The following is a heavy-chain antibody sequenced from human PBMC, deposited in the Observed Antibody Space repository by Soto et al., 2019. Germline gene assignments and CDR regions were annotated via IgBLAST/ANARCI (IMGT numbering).Heavy chain of an antibody. J-gene: IGHJ5*02. Sequence: SETLSLTCTVSGGSISSSSYYWGWLLQAPGKVLEWIGSIYYSGSTYYNPSLKSRVTISVDTSKNQFSLKLSSVTAADTAVYYCVRLGHWNDEWSWFDPWGQGTLVTVSS. CDR1: GGSISSSSYY. CDR2: IYYSGST. V-gene: IGHV4-39*01. D-gene: IGHD1-1*01. CDR3: VRLGHWNDEWSWFDP.